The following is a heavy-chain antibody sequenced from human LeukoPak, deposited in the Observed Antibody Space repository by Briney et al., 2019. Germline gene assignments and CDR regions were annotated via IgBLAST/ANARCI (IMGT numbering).Heavy chain of an antibody. CDR3: ARRRYYYGSGSYAGSYFDY. CDR2: INHSGST. CDR1: GGSFSGYY. J-gene: IGHJ4*02. V-gene: IGHV4-34*01. Sequence: SETLSLTCAVYGGSFSGYYWSWIRQPPGKGLEWIGEINHSGSTNYNPSLKSRVTISVDTSKNQFSLKLSSVTAADTAVYYCARRRYYYGSGSYAGSYFDYWGQGTLVTVSS. D-gene: IGHD3-10*01.